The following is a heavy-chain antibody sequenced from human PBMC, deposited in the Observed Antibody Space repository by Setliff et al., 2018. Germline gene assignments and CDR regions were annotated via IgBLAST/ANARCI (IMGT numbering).Heavy chain of an antibody. CDR2: INTNTGNP. CDR1: GYTFTSYA. Sequence: GASVKVSCKASGYTFTSYAMNWVRQAPGQGLEWMGWINTNTGNPTYAQGFTGLFVFSLDTSVSTAYLQISSLKAEDTAVYYCARIVCSSTSCWTDDAFDIWGQGTMVTVSS. D-gene: IGHD2-2*01. V-gene: IGHV7-4-1*02. CDR3: ARIVCSSTSCWTDDAFDI. J-gene: IGHJ3*02.